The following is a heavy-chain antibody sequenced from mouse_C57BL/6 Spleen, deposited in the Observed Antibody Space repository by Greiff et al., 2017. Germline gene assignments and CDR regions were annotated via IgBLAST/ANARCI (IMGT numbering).Heavy chain of an antibody. CDR1: GYTFTSYC. D-gene: IGHD1-1*01. CDR2: IYPGSGST. CDR3: ARGGTTVPPDY. J-gene: IGHJ2*01. V-gene: IGHV1-55*01. Sequence: VQLQQPGAELVKPGASVKMSWKASGYTFTSYCITWVKQRPGQGLEWIGDIYPGSGSTNYNEKFKSKATLTVDTSSSTAYMQLSSLTSEDSAVYYCARGGTTVPPDYWGQGTTLTVSS.